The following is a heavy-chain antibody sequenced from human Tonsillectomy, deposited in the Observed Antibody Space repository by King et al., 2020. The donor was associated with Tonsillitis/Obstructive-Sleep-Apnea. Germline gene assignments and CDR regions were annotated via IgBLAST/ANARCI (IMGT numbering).Heavy chain of an antibody. V-gene: IGHV1-18*01. D-gene: IGHD3-3*01. CDR1: GYNFTTYG. CDR2: INAYNGNT. J-gene: IGHJ5*02. Sequence: QLVQSGAEVKKPGASVKVSCKASGYNFTTYGINWVRQAPGQGLEWMGWINAYNGNTNSAQKLQGRVTMTTDTSTDTAYMELRSLRSDDTAVYYCARDIGFLESSWFDPWGQGTVVTVSS. CDR3: ARDIGFLESSWFDP.